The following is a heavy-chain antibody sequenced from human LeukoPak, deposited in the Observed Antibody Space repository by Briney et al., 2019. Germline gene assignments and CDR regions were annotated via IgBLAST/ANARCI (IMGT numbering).Heavy chain of an antibody. CDR1: GFTLSSHS. CDR2: ISSSSSYI. Sequence: PGGSLRPSCAAYGFTLSSHSMNWVRQAPGKGLEWVSSISSSSSYIHSADSVKGRFTISRDNAKNSLYLQMNSLRAEDTAVYYCARDLYDSGAYSSPIDYWGQGTLVTVSS. V-gene: IGHV3-21*01. CDR3: ARDLYDSGAYSSPIDY. D-gene: IGHD3-22*01. J-gene: IGHJ4*02.